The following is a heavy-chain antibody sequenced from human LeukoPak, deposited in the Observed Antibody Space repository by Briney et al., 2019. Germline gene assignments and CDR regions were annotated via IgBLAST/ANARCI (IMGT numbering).Heavy chain of an antibody. J-gene: IGHJ6*02. CDR2: IYYSGST. CDR1: GGSISSYY. CDR3: ARLPYCSGGSCYDSYYYGMDV. Sequence: SETLSLTCTVSGGSISSYYWSWIRQPPGKGLEWIGYIYYSGSTNYNPSLKSRVTISVDTSKNQFSLKLSSVTAADTAVYYCARLPYCSGGSCYDSYYYGMDVWGQGTTVTVSS. V-gene: IGHV4-59*08. D-gene: IGHD2-15*01.